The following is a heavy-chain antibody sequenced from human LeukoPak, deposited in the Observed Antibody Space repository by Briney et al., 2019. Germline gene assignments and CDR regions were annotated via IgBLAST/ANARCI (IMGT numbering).Heavy chain of an antibody. CDR3: ARIPVGGTMVRGVRD. J-gene: IGHJ4*02. D-gene: IGHD3-10*01. V-gene: IGHV4-4*01. CDR2: IYHSGST. Sequence: SGTLSLTCAVSGGSISSSNWWSWVRQPPGKGLEWIGEIYHSGSTNYNPSLKSRVTISVDKSKNQFSLKLSSVTAADTAVYCCARIPVGGTMVRGVRDWGQGTLVTVSS. CDR1: GGSISSSNW.